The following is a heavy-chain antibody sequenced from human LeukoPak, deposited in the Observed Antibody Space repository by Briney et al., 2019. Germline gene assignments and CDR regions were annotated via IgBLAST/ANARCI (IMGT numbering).Heavy chain of an antibody. V-gene: IGHV3-33*01. D-gene: IGHD2-15*01. CDR2: IWYDGSDK. Sequence: PGRSQRLSCAASGFTFRSHGMHWVRQAPGKGLEWVAVIWYDGSDKYYADSVKGRFTISRDNSKNTLYLQMNSLRAEDTAIYYCARDRGWPTVHFDLWGQGTLVTVSS. J-gene: IGHJ4*02. CDR3: ARDRGWPTVHFDL. CDR1: GFTFRSHG.